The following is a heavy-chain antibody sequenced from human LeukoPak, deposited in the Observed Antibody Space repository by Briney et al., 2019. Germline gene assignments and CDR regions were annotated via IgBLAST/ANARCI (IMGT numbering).Heavy chain of an antibody. J-gene: IGHJ4*02. CDR2: ISYSG. CDR3: ARLKYESSGYFWDY. Sequence: SETLSLTCSVSGGSISSYYWSWIRQPPGKGLEWIGSISYSGSRVTISVDTSKNQFSLKLSSVTAADTAVYYCARLKYESSGYFWDYWGQGTLVTVSS. D-gene: IGHD3-22*01. V-gene: IGHV4-39*01. CDR1: GGSISSYY.